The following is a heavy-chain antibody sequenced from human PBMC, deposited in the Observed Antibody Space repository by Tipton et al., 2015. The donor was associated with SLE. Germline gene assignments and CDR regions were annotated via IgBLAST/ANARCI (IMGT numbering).Heavy chain of an antibody. CDR3: ARVPPDWGGDYYMDV. V-gene: IGHV4-59*12. D-gene: IGHD7-27*01. Sequence: TLSLTCTVSGGSISSYYWSWIRQPPGKGLEWIGYIYYSGSTNYNPSLKSRVTISVDTSKNQFSLKLSSVTAADTAMYYCARVPPDWGGDYYMDVWGKGTTVTVSS. CDR2: IYYSGST. CDR1: GGSISSYY. J-gene: IGHJ6*03.